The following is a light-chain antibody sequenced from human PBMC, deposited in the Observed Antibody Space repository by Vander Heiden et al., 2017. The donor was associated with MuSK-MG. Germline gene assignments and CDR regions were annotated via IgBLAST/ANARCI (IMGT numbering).Light chain of an antibody. Sequence: DFVMTQSPDSLAVSLGERATINCKSSQSVLYSSNNKNYLAWYQQKPGQPPKLLIYWASTRESGVPEPFSGRGSGTDFTLTISSLQAEDGTVYYCQLHYGTPGTFGQGTKVEIK. J-gene: IGKJ1*01. V-gene: IGKV4-1*01. CDR3: QLHYGTPGT. CDR1: QSVLYSSNNKNY. CDR2: WAS.